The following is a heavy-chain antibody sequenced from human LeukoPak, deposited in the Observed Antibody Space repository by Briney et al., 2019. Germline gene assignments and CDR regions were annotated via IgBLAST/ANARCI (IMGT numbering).Heavy chain of an antibody. D-gene: IGHD6-19*01. Sequence: GGSLRLSCAASGFTFSSYDMSWVRQAPGKGLEWVSAISGSGGSTYYADSVKGRFTISRDNSKNTLYLQMNSLRAEDTAVYYCAKDSSGWYGGYYFDYWGQGTLVTVSS. CDR1: GFTFSSYD. J-gene: IGHJ4*02. V-gene: IGHV3-23*01. CDR2: ISGSGGST. CDR3: AKDSSGWYGGYYFDY.